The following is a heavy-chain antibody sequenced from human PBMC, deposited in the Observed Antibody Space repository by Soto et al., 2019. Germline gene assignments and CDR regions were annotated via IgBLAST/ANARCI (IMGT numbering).Heavy chain of an antibody. CDR2: ITSLFGAA. V-gene: IGHV1-69*01. Sequence: QVQLVQSGAEVKKPGTSVKVSCKVSGGTFSSYAISWVRQAPGQGLEWMGEITSLFGAAMYAQKFQGRVTIIADEPATTAYMELSSLRSEDTAVYYCARGGKERFRGSGMDVWGQGTTVTVSS. CDR3: ARGGKERFRGSGMDV. J-gene: IGHJ6*02. CDR1: GGTFSSYA. D-gene: IGHD1-1*01.